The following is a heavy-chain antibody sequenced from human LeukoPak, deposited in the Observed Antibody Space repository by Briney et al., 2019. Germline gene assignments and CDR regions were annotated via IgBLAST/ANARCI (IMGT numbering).Heavy chain of an antibody. CDR3: ARDWRYDSSGYYYRWARTWTNAFDI. D-gene: IGHD3-22*01. Sequence: SETLSLTCTVSGGSISSYYWSWIRQPPGKGLEWIGYIYYSGSTNYNPSLKSRVTISVDTSKNQFSLKLSSVTAADTAVYYCARDWRYDSSGYYYRWARTWTNAFDIWGQGTMVTVSS. CDR2: IYYSGST. J-gene: IGHJ3*02. V-gene: IGHV4-59*12. CDR1: GGSISSYY.